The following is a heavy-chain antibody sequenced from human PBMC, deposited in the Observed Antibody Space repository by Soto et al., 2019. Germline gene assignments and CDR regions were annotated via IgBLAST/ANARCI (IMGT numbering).Heavy chain of an antibody. CDR3: TTTYTGGSFYT. D-gene: IGHD1-26*01. J-gene: IGHJ5*02. CDR1: GFLFINAW. CDR2: IKSETRGGTT. V-gene: IGHV3-15*07. Sequence: EVQVVESGGGLVQPGKSLRLSCAASGFLFINAWMNWVRQAPGKGLEWVGRIKSETRGGTTDYAAPVRGRFTIARDDSKNMLYLQMNSLKTEDTAVYYCTTTYTGGSFYTWGQGTLVTVSS.